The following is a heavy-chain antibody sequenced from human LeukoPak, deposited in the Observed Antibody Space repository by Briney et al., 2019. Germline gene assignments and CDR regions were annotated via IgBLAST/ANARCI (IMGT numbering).Heavy chain of an antibody. CDR1: GFTFSSYS. D-gene: IGHD2-15*01. J-gene: IGHJ4*02. Sequence: GSLRLSCAASGFTFSSYSMNWVRQAPGKGLEWVSSISSSSTYIYYADSVKGRFTISRDNAKNSLYLQMNSLRAEDTAVYYCVNYCSGGSCYSAGDYWGQGTLVTVSS. CDR2: ISSSSTYI. V-gene: IGHV3-21*01. CDR3: VNYCSGGSCYSAGDY.